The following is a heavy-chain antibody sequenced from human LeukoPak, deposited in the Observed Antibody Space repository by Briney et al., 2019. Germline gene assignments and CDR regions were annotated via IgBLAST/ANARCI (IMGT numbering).Heavy chain of an antibody. D-gene: IGHD4-17*01. J-gene: IGHJ4*02. V-gene: IGHV5-51*01. Sequence: GESLKISCKGSGYSFTSYWIGWVRQTPGKGLEWMGIIYPGDSDTRHSPSFQGQVTISADKSISTAYLQWSSLKASDTAMYYCARHGWAYGDYDTRYFDYWGQGTLVTVSS. CDR1: GYSFTSYW. CDR3: ARHGWAYGDYDTRYFDY. CDR2: IYPGDSDT.